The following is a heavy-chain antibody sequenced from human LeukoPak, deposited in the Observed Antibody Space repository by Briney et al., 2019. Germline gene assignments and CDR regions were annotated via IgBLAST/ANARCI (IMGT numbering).Heavy chain of an antibody. CDR1: GYTFTSYY. Sequence: GASVKVSCKASGYTFTSYYMHWVRQAPGQGLEWMGIINPSGGSTSYAQKFQGRVTMTRDTSTSTVYMELSSLRSEDTAVYYCARDPLVTMVRDRPYYFDYWGQGTLVTVSS. CDR3: ARDPLVTMVRDRPYYFDY. CDR2: INPSGGST. V-gene: IGHV1-46*01. J-gene: IGHJ4*02. D-gene: IGHD3-10*01.